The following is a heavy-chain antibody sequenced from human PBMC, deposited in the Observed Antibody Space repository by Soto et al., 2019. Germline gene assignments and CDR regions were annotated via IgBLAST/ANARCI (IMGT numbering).Heavy chain of an antibody. D-gene: IGHD3-16*01. Sequence: EVQLVESGGGLVQPGGSLRLSCAASGFTFSSYWMHWVRQAPGKGLVWVSRINEDGSTINYADSVKGRFTISRDNDKNILYREIKSVRAEDTAVYYGTRDMGGGGGYWGQGTLVTVSS. CDR3: TRDMGGGGGY. J-gene: IGHJ4*02. CDR2: INEDGSTI. CDR1: GFTFSSYW. V-gene: IGHV3-74*01.